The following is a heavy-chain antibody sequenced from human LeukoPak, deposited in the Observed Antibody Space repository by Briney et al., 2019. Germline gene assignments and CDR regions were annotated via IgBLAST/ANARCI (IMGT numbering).Heavy chain of an antibody. D-gene: IGHD6-13*01. J-gene: IGHJ4*02. CDR1: GFTFSSCW. Sequence: GGSLRLSCAASGFTFSSCWMSWVRQAPGKGLEWVANIKQDGSEKYYVDSVKGRFTISRDNAKNSLYLQMNSLRAEDTAVYYCAREDGSSWHSDYWGQGTLVTVSS. CDR3: AREDGSSWHSDY. V-gene: IGHV3-7*01. CDR2: IKQDGSEK.